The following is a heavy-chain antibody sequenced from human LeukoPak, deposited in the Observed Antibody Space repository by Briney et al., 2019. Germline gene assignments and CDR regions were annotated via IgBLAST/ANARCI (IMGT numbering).Heavy chain of an antibody. D-gene: IGHD4-23*01. CDR2: IKSNNHGGTT. V-gene: IGHV3-15*01. Sequence: NPGGSLRLSCAASGFTFSRYWMSWVRQAPGKGLEWVGRIKSNNHGGTTDYAAPVKGRFTISRDDSKNTLYLQMNSLKTEDTAVYYCTTDLRWEHYYFDYWGQGTLVTVSS. J-gene: IGHJ4*02. CDR1: GFTFSRYW. CDR3: TTDLRWEHYYFDY.